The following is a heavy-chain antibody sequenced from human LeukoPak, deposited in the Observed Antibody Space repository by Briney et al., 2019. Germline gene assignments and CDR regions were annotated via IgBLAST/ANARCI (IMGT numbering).Heavy chain of an antibody. CDR3: ARVTMVRGVPNWFDP. Sequence: SETLSLTCTVSGGSINNTLFYWGWIRQPPGKGLEWIGTVYYDGINYSSPSLKSRVATSVDTSKNQFSLRLSSVTAADTAVYYCARVTMVRGVPNWFDPWGQGTLVTVSS. D-gene: IGHD3-10*01. J-gene: IGHJ5*02. CDR1: GGSINNTLFY. CDR2: VYYDGIN. V-gene: IGHV4-39*07.